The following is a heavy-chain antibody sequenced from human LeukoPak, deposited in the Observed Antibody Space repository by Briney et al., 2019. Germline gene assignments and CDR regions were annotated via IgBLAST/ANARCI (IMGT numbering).Heavy chain of an antibody. J-gene: IGHJ6*03. V-gene: IGHV4-59*01. CDR1: GGSISSYY. D-gene: IGHD3-10*01. CDR3: ARQPRSYYYGSGSLDYYYYMDV. Sequence: ASETLSLTCTVSGGSISSYYWSWIRQPPGKGLEWIGYIYYSGSTNYNPSLKSRVTISVDTSKNQFSLKLSSVTAADTAVYYCARQPRSYYYGSGSLDYYYYMDVWGKGTTVTVSS. CDR2: IYYSGST.